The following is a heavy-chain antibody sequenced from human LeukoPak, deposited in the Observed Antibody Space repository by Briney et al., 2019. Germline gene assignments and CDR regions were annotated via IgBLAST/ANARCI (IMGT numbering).Heavy chain of an antibody. CDR3: ARRDLTMIVDY. D-gene: IGHD3-22*01. Sequence: PSETLSLTCTVSGGSISSSSYDWGWIRQPPGKGLEWIGSIYYSGSTYYNPSLKSRVTISVDTSKNQFSLKLSSVTAADTAVYYCARRDLTMIVDYWGQGTLVTVSS. V-gene: IGHV4-39*01. J-gene: IGHJ4*02. CDR2: IYYSGST. CDR1: GGSISSSSYD.